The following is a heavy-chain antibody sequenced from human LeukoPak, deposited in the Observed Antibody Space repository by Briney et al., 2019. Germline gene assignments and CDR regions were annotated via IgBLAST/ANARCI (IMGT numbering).Heavy chain of an antibody. CDR3: ARVLTMASRLSMDAGY. D-gene: IGHD3-10*01. J-gene: IGHJ4*02. CDR2: INPNSGGT. V-gene: IGHV1-2*02. Sequence: ASVTVSCKASGYTFTGYYMHWVRQAPGQGLEWMGWINPNSGGTNYAQKFQGRVTMTRDTSISTAYMELSRLRSDDTAVYYCARVLTMASRLSMDAGYWGQGTLVTVSS. CDR1: GYTFTGYY.